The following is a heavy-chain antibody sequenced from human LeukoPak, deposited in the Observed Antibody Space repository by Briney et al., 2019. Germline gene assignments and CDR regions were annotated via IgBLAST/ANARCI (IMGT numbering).Heavy chain of an antibody. D-gene: IGHD1-26*01. V-gene: IGHV3-74*01. Sequence: GGSLRLSCAASGFAFSGYWMQWVRQAPGKGLVWVSRINNDGSGTNYADSVKGRFTISRDNVKNTLSLQMNSLRAEDTAIYYCARDQDGPGATVDHWGQGALVTVSS. J-gene: IGHJ5*02. CDR2: INNDGSGT. CDR3: ARDQDGPGATVDH. CDR1: GFAFSGYW.